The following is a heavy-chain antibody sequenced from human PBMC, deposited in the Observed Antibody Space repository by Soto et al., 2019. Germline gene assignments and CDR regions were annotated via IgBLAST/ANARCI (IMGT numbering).Heavy chain of an antibody. CDR1: GGTFSSYA. D-gene: IGHD2-2*01. J-gene: IGHJ6*02. CDR2: IIPVFRST. V-gene: IGHV1-69*13. CDR3: AREAVPYDYYAMDV. Sequence: ASVKVSSKASGGTFSSYAINWVRQAPGQGLEWMGGIIPVFRSTKYAQKFQGRVTITADESTSKASMELSSLRSEDTAMYYCAREAVPYDYYAMDVWGQGTTVTVSS.